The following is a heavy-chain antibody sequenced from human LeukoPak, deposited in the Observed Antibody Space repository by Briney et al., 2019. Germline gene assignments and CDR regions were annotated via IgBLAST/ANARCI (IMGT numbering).Heavy chain of an antibody. Sequence: ASVKVSCKASGYTFTGYYMHWVRQAPGQGLEWMGRINPNSGGINYAQKFQGRVTMTRDTSISTAYMELSRLRSDDTAVYYCARVYYDSSAPDAFDIWGQGTMVTVSS. CDR3: ARVYYDSSAPDAFDI. CDR1: GYTFTGYY. J-gene: IGHJ3*02. D-gene: IGHD3-22*01. CDR2: INPNSGGI. V-gene: IGHV1-2*06.